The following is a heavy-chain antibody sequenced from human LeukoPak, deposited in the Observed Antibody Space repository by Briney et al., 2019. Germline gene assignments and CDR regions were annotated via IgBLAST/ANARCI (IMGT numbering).Heavy chain of an antibody. Sequence: PGGSLRLSCAAFGFTFSSYAMHWVRQAPGKGLEWVAVISYDGSNKYYADSVKGRFTISRDNSKNTLYLQMNSLRAEDTAVYYCAKVAKTTVAGLYFDYWGQGTLVTVSS. CDR1: GFTFSSYA. J-gene: IGHJ4*02. D-gene: IGHD6-19*01. V-gene: IGHV3-30*04. CDR2: ISYDGSNK. CDR3: AKVAKTTVAGLYFDY.